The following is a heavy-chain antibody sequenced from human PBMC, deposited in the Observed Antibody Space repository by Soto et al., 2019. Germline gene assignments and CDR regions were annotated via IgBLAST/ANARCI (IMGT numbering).Heavy chain of an antibody. V-gene: IGHV1-69*13. D-gene: IGHD3-10*01. CDR1: GGTFSSYA. CDR3: ARTYGSGPRWPYYYYYYGMDV. Sequence: ASVKVSCKASGGTFSSYAISWVRQAPGQGLEWMGGIIPIFGTANYAQKFQGRVTITADESTSTAYMELSSLRSEDTAVYYCARTYGSGPRWPYYYYYYGMDVWGQGTTVTVSS. J-gene: IGHJ6*02. CDR2: IIPIFGTA.